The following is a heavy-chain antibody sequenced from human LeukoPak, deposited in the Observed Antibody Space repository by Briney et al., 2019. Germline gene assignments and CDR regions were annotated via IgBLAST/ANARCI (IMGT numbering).Heavy chain of an antibody. D-gene: IGHD6-19*01. J-gene: IGHJ6*03. CDR3: ARALYSSGWYDYYYYYYYMDV. Sequence: GASVKVSCKASGYTFINYGISWVRQAPGQGLEWMGWISAYNGNTNYAQKLQGRVTMTTDTSTSTAYMELRSLRSDDTAVYYCARALYSSGWYDYYYYYYYMDVWGKGTTVTVSS. V-gene: IGHV1-18*04. CDR2: ISAYNGNT. CDR1: GYTFINYG.